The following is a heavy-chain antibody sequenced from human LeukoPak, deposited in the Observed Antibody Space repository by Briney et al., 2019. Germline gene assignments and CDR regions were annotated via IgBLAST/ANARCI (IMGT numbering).Heavy chain of an antibody. CDR2: INAGNGNT. Sequence: ASVTVSCTASGYTFTSYAMHWVRQAPGQRLEWMGWINAGNGNTKYSQKFQGRVTITADESTSTAYMELSSLRSEDTAVYYCVRDRGYCSSTSCPFYVYWGQGTLVTVSS. J-gene: IGHJ4*02. CDR3: VRDRGYCSSTSCPFYVY. V-gene: IGHV1-3*01. D-gene: IGHD2-2*01. CDR1: GYTFTSYA.